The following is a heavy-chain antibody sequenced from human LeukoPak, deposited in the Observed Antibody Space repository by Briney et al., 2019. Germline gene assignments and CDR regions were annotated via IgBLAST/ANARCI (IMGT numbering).Heavy chain of an antibody. J-gene: IGHJ1*01. CDR2: ISWDGGST. Sequence: QPGGSLRLSCAASGFTFDDYTMHWVRQAPGKGLEWVSLISWDGGSTYYADSVKGRFTISRDNSKNSLYLQMNSLRTEDTALYYCAKGLSTFRHIAVAGEYFQHWGQGTLVTVSS. V-gene: IGHV3-43*01. CDR3: AKGLSTFRHIAVAGEYFQH. CDR1: GFTFDDYT. D-gene: IGHD6-19*01.